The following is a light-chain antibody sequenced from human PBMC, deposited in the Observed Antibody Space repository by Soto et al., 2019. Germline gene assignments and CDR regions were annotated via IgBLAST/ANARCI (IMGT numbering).Light chain of an antibody. Sequence: EIVMTQSPATLSVSPGERATLSCRASQNVSSNLAWYHQKPGQAPRLLIYGASTRATGVPARFSGSGSGTEFALTISSLQSEDFAVYYCQQYNNWPPCTFGQGTKVEIK. CDR3: QQYNNWPPCT. V-gene: IGKV3-15*01. CDR2: GAS. J-gene: IGKJ2*02. CDR1: QNVSSN.